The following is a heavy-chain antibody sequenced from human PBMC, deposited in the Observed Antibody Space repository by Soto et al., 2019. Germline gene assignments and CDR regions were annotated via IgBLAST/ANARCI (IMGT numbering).Heavy chain of an antibody. Sequence: QVQLVQSGAEVKKPGASVKVSCKASGYTFTSYAMHWVRQAPGQRLEWMGWINAGNGNTKYSQKFQGRVTMTKNTSISTAYMELSSLRSEDTAVYYCARVMITFGGVIVKGDAFDIWGQGTMVTVSS. J-gene: IGHJ3*02. V-gene: IGHV1-3*01. CDR2: INAGNGNT. D-gene: IGHD3-16*02. CDR3: ARVMITFGGVIVKGDAFDI. CDR1: GYTFTSYA.